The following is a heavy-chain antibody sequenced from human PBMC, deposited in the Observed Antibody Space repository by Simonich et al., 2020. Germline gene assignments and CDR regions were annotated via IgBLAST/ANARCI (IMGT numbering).Heavy chain of an antibody. CDR2: INPKSGGK. CDR3: ARDYGSGSYYNALSDY. V-gene: IGHV1-2*06. D-gene: IGHD3-10*01. Sequence: QVQLVQSGAEVKKPGASVKVSCKASGYTFTGYYMHWVRQAPGQGLEWMGRINPKSGGKNYAQKFQGRVTRTRDTSISTAYMELSRLRSDDTAVYYCARDYGSGSYYNALSDYWGQGTLVTVSS. CDR1: GYTFTGYY. J-gene: IGHJ4*02.